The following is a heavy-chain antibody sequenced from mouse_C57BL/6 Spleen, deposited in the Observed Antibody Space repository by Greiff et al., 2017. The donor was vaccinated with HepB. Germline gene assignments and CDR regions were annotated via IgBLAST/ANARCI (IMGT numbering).Heavy chain of an antibody. CDR3: ASVCPYAY. Sequence: EVMLVESGGGLVKPVASLKLSCAASGFTFSDYGMHWVRQAPEKGLEWVAYISSGSSTIYYADTVKGRFTISRDNAKNTLFLQMTSLRSEDTAMYYCASVCPYAYWGQGTLVTVSA. D-gene: IGHD3-1*01. J-gene: IGHJ3*01. V-gene: IGHV5-17*01. CDR1: GFTFSDYG. CDR2: ISSGSSTI.